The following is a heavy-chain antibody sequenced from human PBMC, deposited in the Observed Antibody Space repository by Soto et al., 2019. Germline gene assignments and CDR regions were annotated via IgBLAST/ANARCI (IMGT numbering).Heavy chain of an antibody. J-gene: IGHJ6*02. Sequence: ASVKVSCKASGYTFTSYYMHWVRQAPGQGLEWMGIINPSGGSTSYAQKFQGRVTMTRDTSTSTVYMELSSLRSEDTAVYYCARPIVGADYYYGMDVWGQGTTVTVS. CDR1: GYTFTSYY. CDR2: INPSGGST. CDR3: ARPIVGADYYYGMDV. V-gene: IGHV1-46*01. D-gene: IGHD1-26*01.